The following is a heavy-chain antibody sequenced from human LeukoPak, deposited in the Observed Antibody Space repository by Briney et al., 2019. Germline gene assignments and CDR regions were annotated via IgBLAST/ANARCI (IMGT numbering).Heavy chain of an antibody. V-gene: IGHV3-30-3*01. CDR2: ISCDGSNI. D-gene: IGHD6-13*01. CDR1: GFMLSSFP. J-gene: IGHJ4*02. CDR3: ARGHSSSWLRGDY. Sequence: GTSLRLSCAASGFMLSSFPMHWVRQAPGKGLEWVALISCDGSNIYYADSVKGRFTISRDNSKNTLYLQMSSLRTEDTAVYYCARGHSSSWLRGDYWGQGTLVTVSS.